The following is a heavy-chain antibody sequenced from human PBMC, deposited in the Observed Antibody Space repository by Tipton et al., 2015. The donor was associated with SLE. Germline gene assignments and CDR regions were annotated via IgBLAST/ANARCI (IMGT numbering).Heavy chain of an antibody. Sequence: LRLSCTVSGGSISSSSYYWGWIRQPPGKGLEWIGSIYYSGSTYYNPSLKSRVTISVDTSKNQFSLKLSSVTAADTAVYYCARVSEMEWELPYYYGMDVWGQGTTVTVSS. V-gene: IGHV4-39*07. CDR3: ARVSEMEWELPYYYGMDV. CDR1: GGSISSSSYY. J-gene: IGHJ6*02. D-gene: IGHD1-26*01. CDR2: IYYSGST.